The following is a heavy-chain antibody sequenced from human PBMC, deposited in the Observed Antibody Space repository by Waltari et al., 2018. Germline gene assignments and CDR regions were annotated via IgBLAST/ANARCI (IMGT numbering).Heavy chain of an antibody. CDR2: ITSSSTYT. J-gene: IGHJ6*02. CDR1: GFTFSSYR. CDR3: ARDLGSRGPRGMDV. V-gene: IGHV3-21*01. Sequence: EVQLVESGGGLVKPGGSLRLSCAASGFTFSSYRMNWVRQAPGKGLEWVSSITSSSTYTYYADSVKGRFTISRDNARNSLFVEMKSLSAEDTAVYYCARDLGSRGPRGMDVWGQGTTVIVS. D-gene: IGHD2-2*01.